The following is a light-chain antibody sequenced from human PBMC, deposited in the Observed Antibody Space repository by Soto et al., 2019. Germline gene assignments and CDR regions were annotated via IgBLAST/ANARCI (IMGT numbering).Light chain of an antibody. CDR1: SSDVGGYNY. Sequence: QSALTQPPSASGSPGQSVTISCTGTSSDVGGYNYVSWYQQHPGKAPKLMIYEVSKRPSGVPDRFSGSKSGNTASLTVSGLQAEDEADYYCSSYAGSSTLGGVFGTGTKVTVL. CDR3: SSYAGSSTLGGV. CDR2: EVS. V-gene: IGLV2-8*01. J-gene: IGLJ1*01.